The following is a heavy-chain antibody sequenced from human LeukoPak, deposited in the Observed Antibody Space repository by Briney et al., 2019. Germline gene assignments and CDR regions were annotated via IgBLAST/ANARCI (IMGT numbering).Heavy chain of an antibody. CDR2: ISAYNGNT. J-gene: IGHJ4*02. D-gene: IGHD1-26*01. V-gene: IGHV1-18*01. CDR1: GYTFTSYG. CDR3: ARVMGARSPNLYDY. Sequence: GASVKVSCKASGYTFTSYGISWVRQAPGQGLEWMGWISAYNGNTNYAQKLQGRVTMTTDTSTSTAYMELRSLRSDDTAVYYCARVMGARSPNLYDYWGQGTLVTVSS.